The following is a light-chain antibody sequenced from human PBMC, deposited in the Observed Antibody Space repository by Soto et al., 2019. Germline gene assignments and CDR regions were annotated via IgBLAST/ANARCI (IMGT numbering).Light chain of an antibody. CDR1: QSVSSY. Sequence: EIMLTLSPATLSLSPGERATLSCRASQSVSSYLAWYQQKPGQAPRLLIYDASNRATGIPARFSGSGSGTDFTLTISSLEPENFAVYYCQQRSNWPPLTFGGGTKVDI. CDR3: QQRSNWPPLT. J-gene: IGKJ4*01. V-gene: IGKV3-11*01. CDR2: DAS.